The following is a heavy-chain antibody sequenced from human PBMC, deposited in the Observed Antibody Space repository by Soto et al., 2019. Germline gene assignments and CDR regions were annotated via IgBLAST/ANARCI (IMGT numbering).Heavy chain of an antibody. CDR2: IYHSGST. V-gene: IGHV4-38-2*02. D-gene: IGHD6-13*01. J-gene: IGHJ5*02. CDR1: GYSISSGYY. Sequence: SETLSLTCAVSGYSISSGYYWGWIRQPPGKGLEWIGSIYHSGSTYYNPSLKSRVTISVDTSKNQFSLKLSSVTAAGTAVYYCARDSGSSWYWVSWFDPWGQGTLVTVSS. CDR3: ARDSGSSWYWVSWFDP.